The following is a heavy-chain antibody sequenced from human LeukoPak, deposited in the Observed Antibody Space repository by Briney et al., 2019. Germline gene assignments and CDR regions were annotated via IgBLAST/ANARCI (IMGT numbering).Heavy chain of an antibody. D-gene: IGHD4-17*01. J-gene: IGHJ4*02. CDR3: ARGTLTTMTNVLFDY. Sequence: SETLSLTCAVSGPGSFIGYYWSWIRQPPGRGLEWIEEVNHNGITNYNPSLKSRLTISLGTSKNQFSLNLTSVTAADSAVYYCARGTLTTMTNVLFDYWDQGSLVTVSS. CDR2: VNHNGIT. CDR1: GPGSFIGYY. V-gene: IGHV4-34*01.